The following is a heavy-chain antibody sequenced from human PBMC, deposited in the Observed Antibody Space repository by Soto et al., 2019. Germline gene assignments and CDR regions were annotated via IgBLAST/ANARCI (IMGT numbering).Heavy chain of an antibody. Sequence: QVQLVQSGAEVKKPGSSVKVSCKASVGTFSSYTISWVRQAPGQGLEWIGRIIPILGIANYAQKFQGRVKITADKPTSQAYMELSSVTSEDTAVYYCQSDQIWYSSGCCYYDGMAVLGQGPTVTVSS. CDR3: QSDQIWYSSGCCYYDGMAV. D-gene: IGHD6-19*01. V-gene: IGHV1-69*02. CDR1: VGTFSSYT. CDR2: IIPILGIA. J-gene: IGHJ6*02.